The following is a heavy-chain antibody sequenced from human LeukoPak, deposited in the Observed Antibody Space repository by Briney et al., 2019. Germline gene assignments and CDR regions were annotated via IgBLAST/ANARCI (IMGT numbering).Heavy chain of an antibody. CDR2: INHSGST. V-gene: IGHV4-34*01. CDR3: ARGPGGSSWYRFDY. J-gene: IGHJ4*02. CDR1: GGSFSDYY. Sequence: SETLSLTCAVYGGSFSDYYWSWIRQPPGKGLEWIGEINHSGSTNYNPSLKSRVTISVDTSKNQFSLKLSSVTAADTAVYYCARGPGGSSWYRFDYWGQGTLVTVSS. D-gene: IGHD6-13*01.